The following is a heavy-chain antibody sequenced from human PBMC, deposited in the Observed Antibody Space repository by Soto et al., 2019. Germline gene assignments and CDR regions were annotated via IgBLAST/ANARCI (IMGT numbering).Heavy chain of an antibody. V-gene: IGHV1-3*01. J-gene: IGHJ4*02. CDR2: INAGNGNT. CDR3: ASGSGLTYFDY. CDR1: GYTFTSYA. D-gene: IGHD3-10*01. Sequence: QVQLVQSGAEVKKPGASVKVSCKASGYTFTSYAMHWVRQAPGQRLEWMGWINAGNGNTKYSQKFQGRVTITRDTSASTDYMELSSLRSEDTAVYYCASGSGLTYFDYWGQGTLVTVSS.